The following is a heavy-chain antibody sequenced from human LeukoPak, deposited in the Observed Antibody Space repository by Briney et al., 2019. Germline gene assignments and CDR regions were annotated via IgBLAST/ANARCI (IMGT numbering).Heavy chain of an antibody. CDR3: ASKCSGGSCYSSQFDY. D-gene: IGHD2-15*01. J-gene: IGHJ4*02. V-gene: IGHV4-4*02. Sequence: SGTLSLTCAVSGGSISSSNWWSWVRQPPGKGLEWIGEIYHSGSTNYNPSLKSRVTISVDKSKNQFSLKLSSVTAADTAVYYCASKCSGGSCYSSQFDYWGQGTLVTVSP. CDR1: GGSISSSNW. CDR2: IYHSGST.